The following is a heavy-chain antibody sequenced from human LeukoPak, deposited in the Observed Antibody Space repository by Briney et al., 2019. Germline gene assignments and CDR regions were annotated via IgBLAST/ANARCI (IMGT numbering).Heavy chain of an antibody. J-gene: IGHJ6*03. V-gene: IGHV1-2*02. Sequence: ASVKVSCKASGYTFTGYYMHWVRQAPGQGLEWMGWINPNSGGTNYAQKFQGRVTMTRDTSISTAYMELSRLRSDDTAVYYCARDGNLLRYFDWLNHYYYMDVWGKGTTVTVSS. CDR3: ARDGNLLRYFDWLNHYYYMDV. D-gene: IGHD3-9*01. CDR1: GYTFTGYY. CDR2: INPNSGGT.